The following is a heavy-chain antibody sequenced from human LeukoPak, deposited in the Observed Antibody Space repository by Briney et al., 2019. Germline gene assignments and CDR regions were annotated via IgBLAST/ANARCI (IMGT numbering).Heavy chain of an antibody. CDR1: GGSFSGYY. CDR3: ARGRGMVRGVSTYRHNYCYGMDV. J-gene: IGHJ6*04. D-gene: IGHD3-10*01. V-gene: IGHV4-34*01. Sequence: KPSETLSLTCAVYGGSFSGYYWSWIRQPPGKGLEWIGEINHSGSTNYNPSLKSRVTISVDTSKNQFSLKLSSVTAADTAVYYCARGRGMVRGVSTYRHNYCYGMDVWGKGTTVTVSS. CDR2: INHSGST.